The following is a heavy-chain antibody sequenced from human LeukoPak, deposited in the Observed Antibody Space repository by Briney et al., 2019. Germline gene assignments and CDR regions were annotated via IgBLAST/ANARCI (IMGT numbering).Heavy chain of an antibody. CDR3: ARDSPHYDFWRSDGMDV. Sequence: PGGSLRLTCAASGFTVSSNYMSWVRQAPGDGLEWVSVIYSGGSTYYADSVKGRFTISRDNSKNTLYLQMNSLRAEDTAVYYCARDSPHYDFWRSDGMDVWGQGTTVTVSS. D-gene: IGHD3-3*01. V-gene: IGHV3-66*01. J-gene: IGHJ6*02. CDR2: IYSGGST. CDR1: GFTVSSNY.